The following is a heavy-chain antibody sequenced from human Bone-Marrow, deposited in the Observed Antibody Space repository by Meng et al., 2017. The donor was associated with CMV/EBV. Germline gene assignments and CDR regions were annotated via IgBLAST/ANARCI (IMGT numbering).Heavy chain of an antibody. V-gene: IGHV3-9*01. Sequence: GGSLRLSCAASGFTFDDYAMHRVRQAPGKGLEWVSGISWNSGSIGYADSVKGRFTISRDNAKKSLYLQMNSLRAEDTAVYYCARDGDSPNPSYYYYGMDVWGQGTTVTVSS. D-gene: IGHD2-21*01. CDR3: ARDGDSPNPSYYYYGMDV. CDR2: ISWNSGSI. CDR1: GFTFDDYA. J-gene: IGHJ6*02.